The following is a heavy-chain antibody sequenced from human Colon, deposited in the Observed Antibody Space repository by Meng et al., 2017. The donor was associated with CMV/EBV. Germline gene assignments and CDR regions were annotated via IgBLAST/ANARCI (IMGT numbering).Heavy chain of an antibody. D-gene: IGHD5-12*01. Sequence: GESLKISCRASGFNFVIYGMTWVRQAPGRGLEWVASINGLGDSTNYADSVKGRFTISRDSSMNTLYLQMNNLRGDDTAIYFCAKDLRGGYAYYFDSWGQGTLVTVSS. CDR2: INGLGDST. J-gene: IGHJ4*02. CDR1: GFNFVIYG. V-gene: IGHV3-23*01. CDR3: AKDLRGGYAYYFDS.